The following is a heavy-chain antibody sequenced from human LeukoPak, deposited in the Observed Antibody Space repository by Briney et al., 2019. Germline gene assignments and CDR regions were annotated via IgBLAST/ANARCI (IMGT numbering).Heavy chain of an antibody. CDR3: ANPYVTTVTTGGG. CDR1: GYSFTSYW. CDR2: IYPGDSDT. J-gene: IGHJ4*02. V-gene: IGHV5-51*01. D-gene: IGHD4-11*01. Sequence: GESLKISCKGSGYSFTSYWIGWVRQMPGKGLEWMGIIYPGDSDTRYSPSFQGQVTISADKSISTAYLQWSSLRAEDTAVYYCANPYVTTVTTGGGWGQGTLVTVSS.